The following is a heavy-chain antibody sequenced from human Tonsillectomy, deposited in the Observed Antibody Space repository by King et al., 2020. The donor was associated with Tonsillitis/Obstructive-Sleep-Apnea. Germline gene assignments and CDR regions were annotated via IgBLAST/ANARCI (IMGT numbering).Heavy chain of an antibody. J-gene: IGHJ3*02. CDR2: IKQDGSEK. CDR1: GFTFSSYW. CDR3: ARVGYCTGTSCYSSTFDI. V-gene: IGHV3-7*01. D-gene: IGHD2-2*03. Sequence: VQLVESGGGLVQPGGSLRLSCAASGFTFSSYWMSWVCQAPGKGLEWMANIKQDGSEKYYVDSVKGRFTISRDNAKNSLYLQMNSLRAEDTAVYYCARVGYCTGTSCYSSTFDIWGQGTMVTVSS.